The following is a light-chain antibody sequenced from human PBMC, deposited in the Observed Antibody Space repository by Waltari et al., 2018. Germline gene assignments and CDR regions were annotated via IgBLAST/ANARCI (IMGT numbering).Light chain of an antibody. J-gene: IGLJ3*02. V-gene: IGLV2-23*01. CDR2: DSF. CDR3: CSYAGSYTWV. Sequence: QSALTQPASVSGSPGQSITISCTGASSDIGSYNLVSWYQQHPGKAPKLMVYDSFYRPSGVSDRFSASKDGNTASLTISGLQAEDEADYYCCSYAGSYTWVFGGGTKLTVL. CDR1: SSDIGSYNL.